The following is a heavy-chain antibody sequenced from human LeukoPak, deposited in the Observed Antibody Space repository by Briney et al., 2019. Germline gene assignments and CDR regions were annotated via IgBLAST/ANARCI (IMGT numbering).Heavy chain of an antibody. V-gene: IGHV3-20*04. CDR2: INWNGGST. J-gene: IGHJ4*02. CDR1: GFTFDDYG. CDR3: ARDRGWRLLDY. Sequence: RTGGSLRLSCAASGFTFDDYGMSWVRQAPGKGLEWVSGINWNGGSTGYADSVKGRFTISRDNAKNSLYLQMNSLRVEDTAVYYCARDRGWRLLDYWGQGTLVTVSS. D-gene: IGHD6-25*01.